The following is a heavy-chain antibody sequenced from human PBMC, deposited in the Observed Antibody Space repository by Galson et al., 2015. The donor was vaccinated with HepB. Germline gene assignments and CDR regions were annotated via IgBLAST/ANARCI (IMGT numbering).Heavy chain of an antibody. CDR3: ARDASEWSRDY. J-gene: IGHJ4*02. CDR2: IGRDLNYI. CDR1: GFTFSPFG. D-gene: IGHD3-3*01. V-gene: IGHV3-21*03. Sequence: SLRLSCAASGFTFSPFGTTWVRQAPEKGLEWVSVIGRDLNYIHYADSVRGRFITSRDNAKNTVYLQMNSLRVEDSGVYYCARDASEWSRDYWGQGTLVTVSS.